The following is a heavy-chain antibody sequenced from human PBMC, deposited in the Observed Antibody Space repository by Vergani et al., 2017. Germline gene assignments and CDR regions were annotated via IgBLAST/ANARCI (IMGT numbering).Heavy chain of an antibody. Sequence: EVQLVESGGGLVKPGGSLRLSCAASGFTFSSYSMNWVRQAPGKGLAWVSSISSSSSYIYYADSVKGRFTISRDNAKNSLYLQMNSLRAEDTAVYYCARDPLTYSSSWFDYWGQGTLVTVSS. CDR3: ARDPLTYSSSWFDY. J-gene: IGHJ4*02. V-gene: IGHV3-21*01. CDR2: ISSSSSYI. D-gene: IGHD6-13*01. CDR1: GFTFSSYS.